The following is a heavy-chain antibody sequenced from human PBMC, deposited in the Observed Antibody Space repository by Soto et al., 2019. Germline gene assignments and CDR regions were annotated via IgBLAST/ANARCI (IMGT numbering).Heavy chain of an antibody. V-gene: IGHV2-5*02. J-gene: IGHJ3*02. D-gene: IGHD3-16*01. CDR2: IYWDDDK. CDR3: AHLTSWGEGAPFDI. CDR1: GFSLSTSGVC. Sequence: QITLKESGPTLVKPTQTLTLTCIFSGFSLSTSGVCVGWIRQPPGKALEWLAVIYWDDDKRYSPSLKSRVTITRDTSKNQVVFTMTNMDPEDTGTFYCAHLTSWGEGAPFDIWGQGTKVTVSS.